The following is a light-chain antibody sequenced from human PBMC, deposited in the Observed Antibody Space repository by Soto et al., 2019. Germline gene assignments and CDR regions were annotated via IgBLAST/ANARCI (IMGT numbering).Light chain of an antibody. V-gene: IGKV3-20*01. CDR3: QQYGSAPFT. Sequence: EIVLTQSPGTLSLSPGERATLSCRASQSVSSSYLAWYQQKPGQAPRLLIYGASSRATGIPDRFSGSGSGTDFTLTISRLETEDFAVYYFQQYGSAPFTFGPGTNVDIK. CDR1: QSVSSSY. J-gene: IGKJ3*01. CDR2: GAS.